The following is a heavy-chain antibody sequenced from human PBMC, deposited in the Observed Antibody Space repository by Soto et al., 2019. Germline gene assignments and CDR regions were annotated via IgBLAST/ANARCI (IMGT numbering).Heavy chain of an antibody. CDR1: GFTFTTHA. D-gene: IGHD3-10*01. V-gene: IGHV3-23*01. Sequence: GGSLRLSCVASGFTFTTHAMSWVRQSPGKGLEWVSTFSGSGGNIYYAEAVKGRLTISRDDSKNTLYLQMNSLRVEDTAVYYCAKDPPWTVGPLAMDVWGQGTTVTVSS. J-gene: IGHJ6*02. CDR3: AKDPPWTVGPLAMDV. CDR2: FSGSGGNI.